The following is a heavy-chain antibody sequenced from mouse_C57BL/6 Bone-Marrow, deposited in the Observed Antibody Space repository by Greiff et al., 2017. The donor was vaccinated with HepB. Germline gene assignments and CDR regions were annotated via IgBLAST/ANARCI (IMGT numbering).Heavy chain of an antibody. Sequence: EVNLVESGGGLVKPGGSLKLSCAASGFTFSSYAMSWVRQTPEKRLEWVATISDGGSYTYYPDNVKGRFTISRDNAKNNLYLQMSHLKSEDTSMYYCARDHRVDWYFDVWGTGTTVTVSS. V-gene: IGHV5-4*01. CDR3: ARDHRVDWYFDV. CDR1: GFTFSSYA. J-gene: IGHJ1*03. CDR2: ISDGGSYT.